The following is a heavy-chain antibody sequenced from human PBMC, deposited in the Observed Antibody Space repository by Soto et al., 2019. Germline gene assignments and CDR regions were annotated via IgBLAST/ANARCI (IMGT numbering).Heavy chain of an antibody. CDR1: GFTFSSYE. D-gene: IGHD3-16*01. J-gene: IGHJ6*02. CDR3: ARGETALLNGMDV. CDR2: IRSSGSTI. V-gene: IGHV3-48*03. Sequence: GGSLRLSCTASGFTFSSYEMNWVRQAPGKGLEWVSYIRSSGSTIYYADSVKGRFTISRDNAKNSLYLQLNSLRTEDTAVYYCARGETALLNGMDVWGQGTTVTVSS.